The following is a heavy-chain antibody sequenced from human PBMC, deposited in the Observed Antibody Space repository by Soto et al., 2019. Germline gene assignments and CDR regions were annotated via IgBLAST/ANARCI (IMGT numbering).Heavy chain of an antibody. Sequence: QVQLVQSGAEVKKPGASVKVSCKASGYTFTSYAMHWVRQAPGQRLEWMGWINAGNGNTKYSQKFQGRVTITRDTSASTDYMELSSLRSEDTAVYYCARATGGYSYLDYWGQGTLVTVSS. CDR2: INAGNGNT. CDR1: GYTFTSYA. D-gene: IGHD5-18*01. V-gene: IGHV1-3*01. J-gene: IGHJ4*02. CDR3: ARATGGYSYLDY.